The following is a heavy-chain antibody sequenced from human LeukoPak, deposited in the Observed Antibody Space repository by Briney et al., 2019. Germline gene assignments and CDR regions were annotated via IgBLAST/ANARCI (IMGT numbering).Heavy chain of an antibody. J-gene: IGHJ6*03. Sequence: GGSLRLSCAASGFSISSYEMSWVRQAPGKGLEWVSYISSSGNTIYYADSVKGRFTISRDNAKNSLYLRMNGLRAEDTAVYYCARVELAPYYYYMDVWGKGTTVTVSS. CDR1: GFSISSYE. V-gene: IGHV3-48*03. D-gene: IGHD1-7*01. CDR2: ISSSGNTI. CDR3: ARVELAPYYYYMDV.